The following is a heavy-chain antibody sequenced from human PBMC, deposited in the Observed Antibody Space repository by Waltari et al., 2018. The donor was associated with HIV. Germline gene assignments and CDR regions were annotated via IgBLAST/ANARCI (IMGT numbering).Heavy chain of an antibody. V-gene: IGHV4-38-2*02. D-gene: IGHD3-3*01. J-gene: IGHJ6*02. CDR3: ARSRGGYDFWSGYYKGVGYGMDV. CDR1: GYSISSGYY. Sequence: QVQLQESGPGLVKPSETLSLTCTVSGYSISSGYYWGWIRQPPGKGLEWIGSIYHSGSTYYTPTLKSRVTIAVDTSKNQFSLKLSSVTAADTAVYYCARSRGGYDFWSGYYKGVGYGMDVWGQGTTVTVSS. CDR2: IYHSGST.